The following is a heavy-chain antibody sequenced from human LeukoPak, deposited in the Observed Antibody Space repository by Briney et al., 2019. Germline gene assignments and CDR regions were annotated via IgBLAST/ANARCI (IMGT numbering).Heavy chain of an antibody. CDR2: IIPIFGTA. D-gene: IGHD1-26*01. CDR1: GGTFSSYA. Sequence: ASVKVSCKASGGTFSSYAISWVRQAPGQGLEWMGGIIPIFGTANYAQKFPGRVTITTDESTSTAYMELSSLRSEDTAVYYCAREQGGGFDYWGQGTLVTVSS. CDR3: AREQGGGFDY. V-gene: IGHV1-69*05. J-gene: IGHJ4*02.